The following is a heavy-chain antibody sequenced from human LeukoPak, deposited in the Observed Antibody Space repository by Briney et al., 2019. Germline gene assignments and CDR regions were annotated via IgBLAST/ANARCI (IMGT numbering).Heavy chain of an antibody. J-gene: IGHJ4*02. Sequence: PGGSLRLSCGASGFTFTTHWIHWVRQAPGKGLVWVSRIKPDGSDTNYADSVKGRFTISRDNAKKSVSLQMNSLRAEDTALYYCARDLRVDQWLAEFDYWGQGTLVTVSS. D-gene: IGHD6-19*01. CDR2: IKPDGSDT. CDR3: ARDLRVDQWLAEFDY. CDR1: GFTFTTHW. V-gene: IGHV3-74*01.